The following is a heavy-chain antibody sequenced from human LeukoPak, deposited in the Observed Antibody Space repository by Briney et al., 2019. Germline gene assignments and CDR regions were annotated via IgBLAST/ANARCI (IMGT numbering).Heavy chain of an antibody. CDR1: EFSVGSNY. CDR2: IYSGGST. J-gene: IGHJ4*02. V-gene: IGHV3-66*01. Sequence: GGSLRLSCAASEFSVGSNYMTWVRQAPGKGLEWVSLIYSGGSTYYADSVKGRFTISRDNSKNTLYLQVHSLRAEDTAVYYCAKAVVGSSWYFFDYWGQGTLVTVSS. CDR3: AKAVVGSSWYFFDY. D-gene: IGHD6-13*01.